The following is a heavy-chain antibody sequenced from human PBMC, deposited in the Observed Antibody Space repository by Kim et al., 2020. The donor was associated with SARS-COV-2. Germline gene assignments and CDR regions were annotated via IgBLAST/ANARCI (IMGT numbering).Heavy chain of an antibody. CDR1: GGSFSGYY. Sequence: SETLSLTCAVYGGSFSGYYCSWIRQPPGTGLEWIGEINHSGSTNYNPSLKSRVTISVDTSTNKFPLKLSSVTAADTAVYYCSRTYGYSGYEHWCQGTLVT. CDR3: SRTYGYSGYEH. V-gene: IGHV4-34*01. J-gene: IGHJ1*01. CDR2: INHSGST. D-gene: IGHD5-12*01.